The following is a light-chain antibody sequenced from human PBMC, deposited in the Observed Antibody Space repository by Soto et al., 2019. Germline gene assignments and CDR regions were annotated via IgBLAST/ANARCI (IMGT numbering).Light chain of an antibody. J-gene: IGKJ2*01. CDR3: QESHSSPYT. CDR1: ESISSY. Sequence: DIQMTQSPSSLSASVGDRVTITCRASESISSYLNWYQQKPGKAPKLLIFAASSLQSDVPSRFSGSGSGTDFTLSISALQPEDSATYFCQESHSSPYTFGLGTKVEIK. V-gene: IGKV1-39*01. CDR2: AAS.